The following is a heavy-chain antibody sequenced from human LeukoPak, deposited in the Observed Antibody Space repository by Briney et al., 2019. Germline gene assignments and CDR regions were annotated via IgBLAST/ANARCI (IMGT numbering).Heavy chain of an antibody. D-gene: IGHD7-27*01. Sequence: SETLSLTCTVSGGSISSYYWSWIRQPPGKGLEWIWYIYYSGSTNYNPSLKSRVTMSVDTSKNQFSLKLSSVTAADTAVYYFARDVELGVDYWGQGTLVTVSS. V-gene: IGHV4-59*12. CDR1: GGSISSYY. CDR2: IYYSGST. CDR3: ARDVELGVDY. J-gene: IGHJ4*02.